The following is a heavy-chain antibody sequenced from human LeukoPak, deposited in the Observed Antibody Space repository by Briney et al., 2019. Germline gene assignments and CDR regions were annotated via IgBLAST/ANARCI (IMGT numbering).Heavy chain of an antibody. CDR2: ISGHGGTT. D-gene: IGHD5-18*01. CDR3: AKDIGERGYKDY. Sequence: GGSLRLSCAASGFTFKDYAMHWVRQAPGKGLEWVSLISGHGGTTFYADSVKGRFTISRDNSKNSLYLQMNSLRTEETAFYFCAKDIGERGYKDYWGQGTLVTVSS. CDR1: GFTFKDYA. V-gene: IGHV3-43*02. J-gene: IGHJ4*02.